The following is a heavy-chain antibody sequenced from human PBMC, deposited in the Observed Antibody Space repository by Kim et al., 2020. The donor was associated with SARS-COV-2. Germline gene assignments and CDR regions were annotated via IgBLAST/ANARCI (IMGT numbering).Heavy chain of an antibody. D-gene: IGHD1-26*01. V-gene: IGHV3-74*01. CDR3: ARDQSRAGPTTVDY. Sequence: YAGFEKGRFAISRDNTKNTLYLQMNSLRAEDSAVYYCARDQSRAGPTTVDYWGQGTLVTVSS. J-gene: IGHJ4*02.